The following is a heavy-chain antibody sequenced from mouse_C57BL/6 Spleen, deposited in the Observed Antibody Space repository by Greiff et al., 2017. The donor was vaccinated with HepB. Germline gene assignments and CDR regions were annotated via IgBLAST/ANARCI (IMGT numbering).Heavy chain of an antibody. CDR3: ARDTFITTVVYWYFDV. CDR2: ISYDGSN. D-gene: IGHD1-1*01. Sequence: EVKLQESGPGLVKPSQSLSLTCSVTGYSITSGYYWNWIRQFPGNKLEWMGYISYDGSNNYNPSLKNRISITRDTSKNQFFLKLNSVTTEDTATYYCARDTFITTVVYWYFDVWGTGTTVTVSS. V-gene: IGHV3-6*01. J-gene: IGHJ1*03. CDR1: GYSITSGYY.